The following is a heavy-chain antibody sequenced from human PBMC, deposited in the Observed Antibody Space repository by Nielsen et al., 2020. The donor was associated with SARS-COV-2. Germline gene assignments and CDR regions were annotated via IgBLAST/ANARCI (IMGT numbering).Heavy chain of an antibody. V-gene: IGHV3-21*01. CDR2: ISSSSSYI. J-gene: IGHJ4*02. CDR3: ARDRDAHFDY. Sequence: GESLKISCAASGFTFSSYSMNWVRQAPGKGLEWVSSISSSSSYIYYADSVKGRFTISRDNAKNSLYLQMNSLRAEDTAVYYCARDRDAHFDYWGQGTLVTVSS. CDR1: GFTFSSYS.